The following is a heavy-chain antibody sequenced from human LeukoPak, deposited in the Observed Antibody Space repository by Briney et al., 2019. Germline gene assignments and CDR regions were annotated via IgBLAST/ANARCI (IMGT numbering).Heavy chain of an antibody. Sequence: SETLSLTCTVSGGSISSGGYYWSWIRQHPGKGLEWIGYIYYSGSTYYNPSLKSRVTISVDTSKNQFSLKLSSVTAADTAVYYCASTPYSNHGMDVWGQGTTVTVSS. CDR3: ASTPYSNHGMDV. J-gene: IGHJ6*02. D-gene: IGHD6-13*01. CDR2: IYYSGST. CDR1: GGSISSGGYY. V-gene: IGHV4-31*03.